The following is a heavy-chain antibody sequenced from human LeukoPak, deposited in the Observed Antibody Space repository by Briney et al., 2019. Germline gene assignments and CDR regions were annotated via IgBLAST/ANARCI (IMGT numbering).Heavy chain of an antibody. D-gene: IGHD6-13*01. Sequence: ASVKVSCKASAYTFTSYDINWVRQATGQGLEWMGWMNPNSGNTGYAQKFQGRVTMTRNTSISTAYMELSSLRSEDTAVYYCAGGNSAAAALAGPYYYYYMDVWGKGTTVTVSS. CDR2: MNPNSGNT. CDR3: AGGNSAAAALAGPYYYYYMDV. J-gene: IGHJ6*03. V-gene: IGHV1-8*01. CDR1: AYTFTSYD.